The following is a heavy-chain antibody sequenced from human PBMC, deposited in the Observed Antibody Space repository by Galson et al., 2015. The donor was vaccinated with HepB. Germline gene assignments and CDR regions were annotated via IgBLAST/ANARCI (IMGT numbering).Heavy chain of an antibody. CDR1: GGTFSSYA. J-gene: IGHJ6*02. CDR2: IIPIFGTA. D-gene: IGHD2-2*01. Sequence: SVKVSCKASGGTFSSYAISWVRQAPGQGLEWMGGIIPIFGTANYAQKFQGRVTITADKSTSTAYMELSSLRSEDTAVYYCARDGQYQLTSHYYGMDVWGQGTTVTVSS. V-gene: IGHV1-69*06. CDR3: ARDGQYQLTSHYYGMDV.